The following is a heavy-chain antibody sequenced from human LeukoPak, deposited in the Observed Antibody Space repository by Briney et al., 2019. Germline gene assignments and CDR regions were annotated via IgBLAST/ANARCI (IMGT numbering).Heavy chain of an antibody. Sequence: ASVKVSCKASGYTFTSYDINWVRQATGQGLEWMGWMNPNSGNTGYAQKFQGRVTMTRNTSISIAYMELSSLRSEDTAVYYCARAPRVAVAGTVYYYYYMDVWGKGTTVTVSS. V-gene: IGHV1-8*01. CDR3: ARAPRVAVAGTVYYYYYMDV. D-gene: IGHD6-19*01. J-gene: IGHJ6*03. CDR1: GYTFTSYD. CDR2: MNPNSGNT.